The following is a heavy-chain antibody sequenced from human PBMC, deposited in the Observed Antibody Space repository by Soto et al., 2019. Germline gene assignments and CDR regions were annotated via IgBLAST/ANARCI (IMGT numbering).Heavy chain of an antibody. J-gene: IGHJ4*02. D-gene: IGHD6-19*01. Sequence: PGGSLRLSCAASGFTFSSYSMNWVRQAPGKGLEWVSSISSSSSYIYYADSVKGRFTISRDNAKNSLYLQMNSLRAEDTAVYYCARDSANPAEFDYWGQGTLVTVSS. CDR2: ISSSSSYI. V-gene: IGHV3-21*01. CDR3: ARDSANPAEFDY. CDR1: GFTFSSYS.